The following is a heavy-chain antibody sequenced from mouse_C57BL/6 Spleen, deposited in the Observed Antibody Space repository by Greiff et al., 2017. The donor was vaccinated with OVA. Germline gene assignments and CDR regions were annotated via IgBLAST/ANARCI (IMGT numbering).Heavy chain of an antibody. J-gene: IGHJ3*01. Sequence: VQLQQSGPELVKPGASVKISCKASGYAFSSSWMNWVKQRPGKGLEWIGRIYPGDGDTNYNGKFKGKATLTADKSSSTAYMQLSSLTSEDSAVYFWAQLGQGFDYWGQGTLVTVSA. D-gene: IGHD4-1*02. V-gene: IGHV1-82*01. CDR3: AQLGQGFDY. CDR2: IYPGDGDT. CDR1: GYAFSSSW.